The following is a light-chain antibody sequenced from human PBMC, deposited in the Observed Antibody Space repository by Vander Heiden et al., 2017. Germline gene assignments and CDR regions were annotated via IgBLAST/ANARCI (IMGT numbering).Light chain of an antibody. CDR3: QHYASFLT. CDR2: GTS. CDR1: QSINSNY. Sequence: EIVLTQSPGTLSLSPGERATLSCRASQSINSNYLAWHQQTPGQAPRLLIYGTSNRAAGIPDKFSGSGSGTDFTLTISRLEPEDFAVYYCQHYASFLTFGGGTQVEIK. J-gene: IGKJ4*01. V-gene: IGKV3-20*01.